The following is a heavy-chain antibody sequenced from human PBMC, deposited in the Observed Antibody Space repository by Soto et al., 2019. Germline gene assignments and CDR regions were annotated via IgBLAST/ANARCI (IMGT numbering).Heavy chain of an antibody. CDR3: ATRITVFGLLIPPFDP. D-gene: IGHD3-3*01. CDR1: GGSVKGYY. J-gene: IGHJ5*02. V-gene: IGHV4-34*01. Sequence: SETLSLTCAVYGGSVKGYYWNWIRQPPGKGLEWIGEINHTGGTHYNPSLKSRVTMSVDTSKNQFSLRLSSVTAADTAIYYCATRITVFGLLIPPFDPWGQGTQVTVSS. CDR2: INHTGGT.